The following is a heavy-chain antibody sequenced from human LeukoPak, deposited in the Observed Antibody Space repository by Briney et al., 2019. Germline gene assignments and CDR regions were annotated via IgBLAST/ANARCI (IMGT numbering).Heavy chain of an antibody. J-gene: IGHJ4*02. Sequence: TGGSLRLSCVVSGYSFSTNMMTWVRQAPGKGLEWVATILPAGKESYRVESVKGRFTVSRDNAKNLLFLQMNSLRADVTAVYYCMSAHGYWGQGTLVTVSS. CDR1: GYSFSTNM. V-gene: IGHV3-7*01. CDR3: MSAHGY. CDR2: ILPAGKES.